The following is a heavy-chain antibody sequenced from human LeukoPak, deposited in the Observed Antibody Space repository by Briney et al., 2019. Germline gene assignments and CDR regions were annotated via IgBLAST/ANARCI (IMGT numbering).Heavy chain of an antibody. CDR3: ARVGVVIPKGDAFDI. CDR2: INWNGGST. J-gene: IGHJ3*02. D-gene: IGHD3-3*01. V-gene: IGHV3-20*04. Sequence: GGSLRLSCAASGFTVSSNYMSWVRQAPGKGLEWVSGINWNGGSTGYADSVKGRFTISRDNAKNSLYLQMNSLRAEDTAVYYCARVGVVIPKGDAFDIWGQGTMVTVST. CDR1: GFTVSSNY.